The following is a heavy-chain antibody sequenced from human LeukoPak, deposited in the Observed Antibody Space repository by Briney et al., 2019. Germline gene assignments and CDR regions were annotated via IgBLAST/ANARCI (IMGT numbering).Heavy chain of an antibody. D-gene: IGHD2-15*01. J-gene: IGHJ6*02. V-gene: IGHV4-59*08. Sequence: SETLSLTCAVSGGSLSGYYWSWNPLSLGKGLEWIGYIYYTWTIIYSPSLASRVTLSVGTSKNQISLNLRSVTAADTAVYYCASHDSIGYYQRGMDVCGPGTTVIVSS. CDR3: ASHDSIGYYQRGMDV. CDR2: IYYTWTI. CDR1: GGSLSGYY.